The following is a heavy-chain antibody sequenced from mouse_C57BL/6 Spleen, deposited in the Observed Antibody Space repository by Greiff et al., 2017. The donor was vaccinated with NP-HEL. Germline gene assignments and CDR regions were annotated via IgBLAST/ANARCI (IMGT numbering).Heavy chain of an antibody. Sequence: VKLQESGAELARPGASVKLSCKASGYTFTSYGISWVKQRTGQGLEWIGEIYPRSGNTYYSEKFKGKATLTADKSSSTAYMELRRLTSEDSAVYFCARSGTGANYWGQGNTSTVAS. D-gene: IGHD4-1*01. CDR1: GYTFTSYG. CDR2: IYPRSGNT. J-gene: IGHJ2*01. V-gene: IGHV1-81*01. CDR3: ARSGTGANY.